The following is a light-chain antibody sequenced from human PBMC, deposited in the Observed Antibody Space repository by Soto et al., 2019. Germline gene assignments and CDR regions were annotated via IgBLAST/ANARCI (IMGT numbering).Light chain of an antibody. CDR2: ATD. J-gene: IGKJ5*01. CDR1: QTITNY. CDR3: QQSYSTPIT. V-gene: IGKV1-39*01. Sequence: DIQITQSQSSLSASVGDRVAITCRASQTITNYLNWYQQQSGKAPKLLIYATDTLQSGVPSRFSGSGSGTDYTLTISSLQPEDFATYYCQQSYSTPITFGQGTRLEIK.